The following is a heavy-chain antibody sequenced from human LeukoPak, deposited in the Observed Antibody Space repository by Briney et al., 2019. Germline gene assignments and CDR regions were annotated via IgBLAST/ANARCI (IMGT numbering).Heavy chain of an antibody. J-gene: IGHJ3*02. CDR2: INPNSGGT. CDR3: ARDRNFVSSWFDAFDI. CDR1: GYTFTGYY. Sequence: GASVKVSCKASGYTFTGYYMHWVRQAPGQGLEWMGWINPNSGGTNYAQKFQGRVTMTRDTSISTAYMELSRLRSDDTAVYYCARDRNFVSSWFDAFDIWGQGTMVTVSS. D-gene: IGHD6-13*01. V-gene: IGHV1-2*02.